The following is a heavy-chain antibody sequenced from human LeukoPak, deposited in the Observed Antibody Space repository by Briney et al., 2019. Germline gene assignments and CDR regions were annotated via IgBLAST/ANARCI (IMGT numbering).Heavy chain of an antibody. D-gene: IGHD2-21*01. CDR2: ISTSSSTM. Sequence: GGSLRLSCVASGFTFRSYSMNWVREAPGKGLEWVLYISTSSSTMYYADSVKSRITISRDNAKNSLYLQMNSVRYEDTAVDHCARRGDLSDYWGQGTLVTVSS. CDR3: ARRGDLSDY. CDR1: GFTFRSYS. J-gene: IGHJ4*02. V-gene: IGHV3-48*02.